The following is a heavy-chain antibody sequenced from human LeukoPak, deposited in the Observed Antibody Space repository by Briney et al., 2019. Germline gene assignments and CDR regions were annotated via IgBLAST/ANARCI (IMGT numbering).Heavy chain of an antibody. D-gene: IGHD6-13*01. J-gene: IGHJ4*02. V-gene: IGHV3-23*01. CDR2: ISGSGGST. CDR1: GFTFSSYA. Sequence: GGSLRLSCAASGFTFSSYAMSWVRQAPGKGLEWVSAISGSGGSTYYADSVKGRFTISRDNSKDTLYLQMNSLRAEDTAVYYCAKVNGYSSSCSYWGQGTLVTVSS. CDR3: AKVNGYSSSCSY.